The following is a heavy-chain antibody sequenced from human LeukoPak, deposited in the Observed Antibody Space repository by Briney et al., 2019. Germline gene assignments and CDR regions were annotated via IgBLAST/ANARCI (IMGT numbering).Heavy chain of an antibody. Sequence: GGSLRLSCAASGFTFDDYAMHWVRQTPGMGLEWVSGISWNSGSIGYADSVKGRFTISRDNAKNSPYLQMNSLRAEDTALYYCYGYSYYGMDVWGQGTTVTVSS. CDR2: ISWNSGSI. V-gene: IGHV3-9*01. D-gene: IGHD3-10*01. CDR1: GFTFDDYA. J-gene: IGHJ6*02. CDR3: YGYSYYGMDV.